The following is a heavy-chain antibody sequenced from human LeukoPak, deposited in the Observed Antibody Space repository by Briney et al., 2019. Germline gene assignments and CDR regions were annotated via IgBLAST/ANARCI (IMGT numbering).Heavy chain of an antibody. V-gene: IGHV1-2*02. CDR3: ARDLSIAVAGYYYYYMDV. CDR2: INPNSGGT. J-gene: IGHJ6*03. D-gene: IGHD6-19*01. Sequence: ASVKVSCKASGYTFTSYGISWVRQAPGQGLEWMGWINPNSGGTNYAQKFQGRVTMTRDTSISTAYMELSRLRSDDTAVYYCARDLSIAVAGYYYYYMDVWGKGTTVTVSS. CDR1: GYTFTSYG.